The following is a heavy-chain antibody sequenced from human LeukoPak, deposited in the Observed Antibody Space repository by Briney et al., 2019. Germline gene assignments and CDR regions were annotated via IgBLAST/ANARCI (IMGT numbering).Heavy chain of an antibody. CDR1: GFTFSSYG. V-gene: IGHV3-33*06. CDR3: AKGQFMYSSGWFYFDY. J-gene: IGHJ4*02. CDR2: IWDDGSNK. D-gene: IGHD6-19*01. Sequence: GGSLRLSCAASGFTFSSYGMHWVRQAPGKGLEWGAVIWDDGSNKYYADSVKGRFTISRDNSKNTLYLQMNSLRAEDTAVYYCAKGQFMYSSGWFYFDYWGQGTLVTVSS.